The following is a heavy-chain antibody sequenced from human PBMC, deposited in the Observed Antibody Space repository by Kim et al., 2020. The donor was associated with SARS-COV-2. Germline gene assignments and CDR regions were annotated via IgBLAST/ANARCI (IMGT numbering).Heavy chain of an antibody. D-gene: IGHD6-19*01. CDR2: IRSKANSYAT. V-gene: IGHV3-73*01. CDR3: TRVNPIAGGWYDAFD. CDR1: GFTFSSST. J-gene: IGHJ3*02. Sequence: GGSLRLSCAASGFTFSSSTMHWVRQASGKGLEWVGRIRSKANSYATAYAASVKNRFSISRDYSKNTAYLQMNSLKTEDTAVYYCTRVNPIAGGWYDAFD.